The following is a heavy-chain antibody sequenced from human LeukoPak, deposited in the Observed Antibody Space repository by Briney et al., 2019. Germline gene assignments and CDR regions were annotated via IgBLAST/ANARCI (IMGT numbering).Heavy chain of an antibody. CDR1: GGSISSYY. V-gene: IGHV4-4*07. CDR2: IYTSGST. CDR3: ARGSSGSPGEGYYYYYMDV. Sequence: SETLSLTCTVSGGSISSYYWSWIRQPAGKGLEWIGRIYTSGSTNYNPSLKSRVTISVDTSKNQFSLKLSSVTAADTAVYYCARGSSGSPGEGYYYYYMDVWGKGTTVTVSS. J-gene: IGHJ6*03. D-gene: IGHD1-26*01.